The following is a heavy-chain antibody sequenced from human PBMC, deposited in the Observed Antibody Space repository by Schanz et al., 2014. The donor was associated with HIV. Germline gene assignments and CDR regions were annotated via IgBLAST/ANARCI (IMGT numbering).Heavy chain of an antibody. J-gene: IGHJ6*02. Sequence: QVQLVQSGAEVKKPGASVKVSCKASGDTFTGDFMHWVRQAPGQGLEWMGWINPNSGGTNYAQKFQGRVTMTRDTSISTAYMELSRLRSDDTAMYYCAKSPIFGDVIFYGMDVWGQGTTVTVSS. CDR2: INPNSGGT. CDR3: AKSPIFGDVIFYGMDV. CDR1: GDTFTGDF. D-gene: IGHD3-3*02. V-gene: IGHV1-2*02.